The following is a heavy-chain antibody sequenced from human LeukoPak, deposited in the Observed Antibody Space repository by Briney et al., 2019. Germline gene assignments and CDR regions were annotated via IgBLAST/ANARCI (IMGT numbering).Heavy chain of an antibody. CDR2: IYYSGST. CDR3: ARTTEAHSWRTRYYDYYMDV. V-gene: IGHV4-59*01. D-gene: IGHD6-13*01. Sequence: ASETLSLTCTVSGGSISSYYWSWIRQPPGKGLEWIGYIYYSGSTNYNPSLKSRVTISVDTSKNQFSLKLSSVTAADTAVYYCARTTEAHSWRTRYYDYYMDVWGKGTTVTVSS. J-gene: IGHJ6*03. CDR1: GGSISSYY.